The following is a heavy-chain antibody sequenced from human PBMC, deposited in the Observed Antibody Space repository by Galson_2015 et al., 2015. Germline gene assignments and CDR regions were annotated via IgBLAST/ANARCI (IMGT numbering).Heavy chain of an antibody. D-gene: IGHD2-2*01. J-gene: IGHJ5*02. CDR1: GDSVSSNSAA. V-gene: IGHV6-1*01. CDR2: TYYRSKWYN. CDR3: ARGVHRDIVVVPALALSCWFDP. Sequence: CAISGDSVSSNSAAWNWIRQSPSRGLEWLGRTYYRSKWYNDYAVSVKSRITINPDTSKNQFSLQLNSVTPEDTAVYYCARGVHRDIVVVPALALSCWFDPWGQGTLVTVSS.